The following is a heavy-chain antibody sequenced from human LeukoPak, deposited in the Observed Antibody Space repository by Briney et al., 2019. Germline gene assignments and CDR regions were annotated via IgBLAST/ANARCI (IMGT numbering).Heavy chain of an antibody. V-gene: IGHV3-21*01. CDR3: ARRYHWGYYYYGMDV. Sequence: GGSLRLSCAASGFTFSNAWMNWVRQAPGKGLEWVSSISSSSSYIYYADSVKGRFTISRDNAKNSLYLQMNSLRAEDTAVYYCARRYHWGYYYYGMDVWGQGTTVTVSS. CDR2: ISSSSSYI. CDR1: GFTFSNAW. D-gene: IGHD1-1*01. J-gene: IGHJ6*02.